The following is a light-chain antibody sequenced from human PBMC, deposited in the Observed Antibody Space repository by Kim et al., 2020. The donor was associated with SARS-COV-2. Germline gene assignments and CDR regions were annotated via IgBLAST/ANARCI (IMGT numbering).Light chain of an antibody. CDR1: SLRNYF. V-gene: IGLV3-19*01. CDR2: DKD. Sequence: ALGQTVGITCHGDSLRNYFADWCQQRPGQAPVVVIYDKDTRPSGIPDRFSGSGSDNTASLTITGAQAEDEADYFCYSRDTSGSHVIFGGGTQLTVL. J-gene: IGLJ2*01. CDR3: YSRDTSGSHVI.